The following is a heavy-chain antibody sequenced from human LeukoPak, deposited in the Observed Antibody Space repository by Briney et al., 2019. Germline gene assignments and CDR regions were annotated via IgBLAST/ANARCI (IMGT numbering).Heavy chain of an antibody. Sequence: ASVKVSCKTSGYTFTAYYMHWVRQAPGQGLEWVGWINPINPNSDDIHYAQKFRGRVTMTRDTSISTAYVELSSLRADDTAVYYCARGGYSSSLYDYWGQGTLVTVSS. J-gene: IGHJ4*02. CDR2: INPINPNSDDI. D-gene: IGHD6-13*01. CDR3: ARGGYSSSLYDY. V-gene: IGHV1-2*02. CDR1: GYTFTAYY.